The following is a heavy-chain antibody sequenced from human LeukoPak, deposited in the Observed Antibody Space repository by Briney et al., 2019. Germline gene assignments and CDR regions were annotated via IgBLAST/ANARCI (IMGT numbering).Heavy chain of an antibody. V-gene: IGHV4-34*01. CDR1: GGSFSGYC. CDR2: INHSVST. Sequence: SETVSLTCAVYGGSFSGYCWSWIRQPPGKGLEWIGEINHSVSTNYNASLKSRVTMSVDTSKNQFSLKLSSVTAADTAVYYCARGAPYRVGVVVPAAPFDYWGQGTLVTVSS. J-gene: IGHJ4*02. D-gene: IGHD2-2*01. CDR3: ARGAPYRVGVVVPAAPFDY.